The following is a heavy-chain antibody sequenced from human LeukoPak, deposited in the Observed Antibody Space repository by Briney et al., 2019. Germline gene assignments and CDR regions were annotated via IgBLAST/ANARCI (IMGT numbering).Heavy chain of an antibody. CDR3: AKDVGTAMVSYFDY. D-gene: IGHD5-18*01. CDR1: GFTFSSYA. CDR2: ISGSGGST. Sequence: PGGSLRLSCAASGFTFSSYAMSWVRQAPGKGLEWVSAISGSGGSTYYADSVKGRFTISRDNAKNSLYLQMNSLRAEDTALYYCAKDVGTAMVSYFDYWGQGTLVTVSS. V-gene: IGHV3-23*01. J-gene: IGHJ4*02.